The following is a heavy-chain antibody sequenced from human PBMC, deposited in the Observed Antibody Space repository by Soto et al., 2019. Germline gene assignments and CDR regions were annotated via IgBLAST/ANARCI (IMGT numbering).Heavy chain of an antibody. CDR2: INHSGST. Sequence: SSETLSLTCAVYGGSFSGYYWSWIRQPPGKGLEWIGEINHSGSTNYNPSLKSRVTISVDTSKNQFSLKLSSVTAADTAVYYCARDSSLYCSGGSCSSIDYWGQGTLVTVSS. V-gene: IGHV4-34*01. J-gene: IGHJ4*02. CDR1: GGSFSGYY. CDR3: ARDSSLYCSGGSCSSIDY. D-gene: IGHD2-15*01.